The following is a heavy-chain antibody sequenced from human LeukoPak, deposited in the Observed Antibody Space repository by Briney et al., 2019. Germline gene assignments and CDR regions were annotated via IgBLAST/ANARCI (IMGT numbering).Heavy chain of an antibody. D-gene: IGHD6-19*01. Sequence: GGSLRLSCAASGLTVSNSYINWVRQAPGKGLEWVSLIYSGGSTYHADSVKDRFTISRDNSKNTVYLQMNSLRAEDTAVYYYAKTPTSGWFYFDYWGQGTPVTVSS. CDR2: IYSGGST. CDR1: GLTVSNSY. J-gene: IGHJ4*02. CDR3: AKTPTSGWFYFDY. V-gene: IGHV3-66*01.